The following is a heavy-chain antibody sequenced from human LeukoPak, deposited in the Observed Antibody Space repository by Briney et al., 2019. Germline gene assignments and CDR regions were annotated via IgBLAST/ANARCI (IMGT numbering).Heavy chain of an antibody. CDR2: ISYDGSNK. CDR3: ARVLRYFDWLLAAGAFDI. Sequence: GRSLRLSCAASGFTFSSYGMHWVRQAPGKGLEWVAVISYDGSNKYYADSVKGRFTISRDNSKNTLYLQMNSLRAEDTAVYYCARVLRYFDWLLAAGAFDIWGQGTMVTVSS. D-gene: IGHD3-9*01. CDR1: GFTFSSYG. V-gene: IGHV3-30*03. J-gene: IGHJ3*02.